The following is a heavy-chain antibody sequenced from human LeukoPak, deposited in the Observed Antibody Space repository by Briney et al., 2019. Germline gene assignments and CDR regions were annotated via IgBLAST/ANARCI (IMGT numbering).Heavy chain of an antibody. J-gene: IGHJ4*02. CDR1: EYSFPNYC. D-gene: IGHD6-13*01. V-gene: IGHV5-51*01. CDR3: AIGRGGQQLGDY. CDR2: IYTDDSDT. Sequence: GESLQISCQHSEYSFPNYCIGWVRQMPGQGLDWMGIIYTDDSDTRYSPSFQGQVTLSADRSISTAYLQWSSLKASDTAMYYCAIGRGGQQLGDYWGQGTLVTVSS.